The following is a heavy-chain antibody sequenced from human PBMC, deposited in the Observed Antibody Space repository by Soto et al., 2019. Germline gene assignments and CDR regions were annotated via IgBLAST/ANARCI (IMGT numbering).Heavy chain of an antibody. CDR3: ARDQYPGSGSPYPAY. CDR2: IYDSGST. CDR1: GASISSGDYF. V-gene: IGHV4-61*08. J-gene: IGHJ4*02. D-gene: IGHD3-10*01. Sequence: PSETLSLTCTVSGASISSGDYFWSWIRQSPGKGLQWIGYIYDSGSTDYNPSLKSRVTISLDTSKNQFSLKLSSVTVADTAVYYCARDQYPGSGSPYPAYWGPGTQVTVSS.